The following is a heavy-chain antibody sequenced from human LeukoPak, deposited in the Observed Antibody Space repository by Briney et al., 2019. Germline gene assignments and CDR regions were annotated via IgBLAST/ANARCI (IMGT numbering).Heavy chain of an antibody. Sequence: ASVKVSCKTSGYTFTDYYIHWVRQAPGQGLEWMAWINSNSGGTNYAQKFQGRVTMTRDTPISTAYMELSRLRSDDTAVYYCARGMEPYYYMDVWGKGTTVTVSS. J-gene: IGHJ6*03. V-gene: IGHV1-2*02. CDR3: ARGMEPYYYMDV. CDR1: GYTFTDYY. D-gene: IGHD1-26*01. CDR2: INSNSGGT.